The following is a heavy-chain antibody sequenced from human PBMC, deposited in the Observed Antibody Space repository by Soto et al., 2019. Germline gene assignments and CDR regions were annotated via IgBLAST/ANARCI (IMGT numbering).Heavy chain of an antibody. V-gene: IGHV3-23*01. CDR2: SSGSGGST. J-gene: IGHJ6*02. D-gene: IGHD5-12*01. CDR1: GFTFSSYA. CDR3: AKDPSGYSGYEFDYYYYYGMDV. Sequence: GGSLRLSCAASGFTFSSYAMSWVRQAPGKGLERVSASSGSGGSTYYADSVKGRFTISRDNSKNTLYLQMNSLRAEDTAVYYCAKDPSGYSGYEFDYYYYYGMDVWGQGTTVTVSS.